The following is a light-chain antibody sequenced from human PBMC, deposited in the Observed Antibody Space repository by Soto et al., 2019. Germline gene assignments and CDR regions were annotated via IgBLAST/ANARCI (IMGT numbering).Light chain of an antibody. Sequence: EIVMTQSPATLSVSPGERATLSCRASESVSNKLAWFQQKPGQAPRLLMYRASTRATGVPARFSASGSGTDCALTISSLQSEDSAVYYCPQYNIWPGWTFGQGTTLEIK. J-gene: IGKJ2*02. CDR3: PQYNIWPGWT. V-gene: IGKV3-15*01. CDR2: RAS. CDR1: ESVSNK.